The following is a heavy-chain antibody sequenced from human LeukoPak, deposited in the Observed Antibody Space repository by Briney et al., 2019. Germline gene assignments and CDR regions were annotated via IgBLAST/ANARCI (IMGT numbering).Heavy chain of an antibody. CDR3: ARVKYSSGWFDY. Sequence: ASVKVSCKASGGTFSSYAISWVRQAPGQGLEWMGRINPNSGGTNYAQKSQGRVTMTRDTSISTAYMELSRLRSDDTAVYYCARVKYSSGWFDYWGQGTLVTVSS. D-gene: IGHD6-19*01. J-gene: IGHJ4*02. CDR2: INPNSGGT. V-gene: IGHV1-2*06. CDR1: GGTFSSYA.